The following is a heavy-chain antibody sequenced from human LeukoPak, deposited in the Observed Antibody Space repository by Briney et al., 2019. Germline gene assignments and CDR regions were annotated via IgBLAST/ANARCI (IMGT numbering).Heavy chain of an antibody. CDR3: ARGGPAARLITFGGVTDY. CDR2: MNPNSGNT. V-gene: IGHV1-8*03. D-gene: IGHD3-16*01. J-gene: IGHJ4*02. CDR1: GYTFTNYD. Sequence: ASVKVSCKASGYTFTNYDINWVRQATGQGLEWMGWMNPNSGNTGYAQKFQGRVTITRNTSISTVYMELSSLRSEDTAVYYCARGGPAARLITFGGVTDYWGQGTLVTVSS.